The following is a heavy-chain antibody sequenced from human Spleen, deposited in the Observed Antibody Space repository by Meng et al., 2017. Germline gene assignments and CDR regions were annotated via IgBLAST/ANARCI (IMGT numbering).Heavy chain of an antibody. V-gene: IGHV3-7*01. CDR2: IKQDGSEK. J-gene: IGHJ4*02. CDR1: GFTFNKYW. Sequence: GESLKISCATSGFTFNKYWMNWVRQAPGKGLEWVANIKQDGSEKYYVDSVKGRFTISRDNARISLYLQMNSLRAEDTAVYYCARDLGWVLFDYWGQGALVTVSS. CDR3: ARDLGWVLFDY. D-gene: IGHD3-3*01.